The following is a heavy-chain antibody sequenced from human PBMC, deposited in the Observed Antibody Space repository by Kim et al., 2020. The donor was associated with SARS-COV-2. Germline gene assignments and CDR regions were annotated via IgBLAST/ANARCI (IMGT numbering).Heavy chain of an antibody. CDR1: GYTFTGYY. D-gene: IGHD2-2*01. V-gene: IGHV1-2*02. J-gene: IGHJ4*02. CDR2: INPNSGGT. Sequence: ASVKVSCKASGYTFTGYYMHWVRQAPGQGLEWMGWINPNSGGTNYAQKFQGRVTMTRDTSISTAYMELSRLRSDDTAVYYCARERDIVVVPAAPHSFGYWGQGTLVTVSS. CDR3: ARERDIVVVPAAPHSFGY.